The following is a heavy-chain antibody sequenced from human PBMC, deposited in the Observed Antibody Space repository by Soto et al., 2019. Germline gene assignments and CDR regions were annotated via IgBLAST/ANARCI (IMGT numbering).Heavy chain of an antibody. CDR3: ARVQDY. CDR2: MYHSGST. CDR1: GGSISSGGYS. D-gene: IGHD1-1*01. J-gene: IGHJ4*02. Sequence: PSETLSLTCAVSGGSISSGGYSWSWIRQPPGKGLEWIGYMYHSGSTYYNPSLKSRVTISIDRSKNQFSLKLSSVTAADTAVYYCARVQDYRGQGILVTVSS. V-gene: IGHV4-30-2*01.